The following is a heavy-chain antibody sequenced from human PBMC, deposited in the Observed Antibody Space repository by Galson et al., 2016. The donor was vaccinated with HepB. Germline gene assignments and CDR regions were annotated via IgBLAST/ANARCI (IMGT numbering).Heavy chain of an antibody. V-gene: IGHV4-31*03. Sequence: LSLTCSVSGGSISSGGYYWSWIRQHPGKGLEWIGYIFYSGSSYYNPSLKSRVTISVETSKNQFSLKLSSVTAADTAVYHCTSGLVRGVISFWGQGFLVSVSS. CDR3: TSGLVRGVISF. CDR1: GGSISSGGYY. D-gene: IGHD3-10*01. J-gene: IGHJ4*02. CDR2: IFYSGSS.